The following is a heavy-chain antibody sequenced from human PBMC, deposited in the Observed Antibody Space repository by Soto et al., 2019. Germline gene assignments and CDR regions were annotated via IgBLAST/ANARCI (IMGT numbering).Heavy chain of an antibody. Sequence: ASVKVSCKASGYTFTNSGISWVRQAPGQGLEWMGWISTDNGNTNYAQHLQGRVSMTTDTSTSTAYMDLRSLRSDDTAVYYCERDQGITTFRVYSMYFYGMDVWG. D-gene: IGHD3-3*01. V-gene: IGHV1-18*01. CDR3: ERDQGITTFRVYSMYFYGMDV. CDR2: ISTDNGNT. J-gene: IGHJ6*02. CDR1: GYTFTNSG.